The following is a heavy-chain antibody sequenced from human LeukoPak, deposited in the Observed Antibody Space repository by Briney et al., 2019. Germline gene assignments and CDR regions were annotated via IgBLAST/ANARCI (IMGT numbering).Heavy chain of an antibody. CDR2: IYYSGST. J-gene: IGHJ4*02. D-gene: IGHD6-13*01. CDR1: GGSINSYY. V-gene: IGHV4-59*08. CDR3: ASTLGSSWQSGF. Sequence: SETLSLTCTVSGGSINSYYWSWIRQPPGRGLEWIGYIYYSGSTDYNPSLKSRVTISVDTSKNQFSLRLSSVTAADTAVYYCASTLGSSWQSGFWGQGTQVTVSS.